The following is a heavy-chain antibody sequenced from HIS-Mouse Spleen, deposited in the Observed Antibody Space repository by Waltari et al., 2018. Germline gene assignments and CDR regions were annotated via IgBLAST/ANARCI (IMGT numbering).Heavy chain of an antibody. Sequence: QVQLQQWGAGLLKPSETLSLTCAVYGGSFSGSYWSWTRQPPGKGLEWIGEINHSGSTNYNPSLKSRVTISVDTSKNQFSLKLSSVTAADTAVYYCARGVIAIGLGAAFDIWGQGTMVTVSS. D-gene: IGHD3-16*02. CDR1: GGSFSGSY. CDR3: ARGVIAIGLGAAFDI. J-gene: IGHJ3*02. V-gene: IGHV4-34*01. CDR2: INHSGST.